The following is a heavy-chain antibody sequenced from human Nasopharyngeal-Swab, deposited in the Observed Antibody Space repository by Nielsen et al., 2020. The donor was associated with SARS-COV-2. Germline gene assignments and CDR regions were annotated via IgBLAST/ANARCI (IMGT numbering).Heavy chain of an antibody. CDR3: VKDISGSWGFDF. Sequence: GESLKISCAASGFTFSSYEMNWVRQAPGKGLEWVSYISSSGSTIYYADSVKGRFTISRDNSKSTLYLQMSSLRAEDTAIYYCVKDISGSWGFDFWGQGTLVTVSS. CDR1: GFTFSSYE. V-gene: IGHV3-48*03. D-gene: IGHD6-13*01. J-gene: IGHJ4*02. CDR2: ISSSGSTI.